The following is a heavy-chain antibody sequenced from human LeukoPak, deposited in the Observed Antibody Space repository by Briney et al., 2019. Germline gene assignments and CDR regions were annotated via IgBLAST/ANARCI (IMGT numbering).Heavy chain of an antibody. D-gene: IGHD3-22*01. CDR3: ASASSGYYYVGEGAFDI. Sequence: SQTLSLTCTVSGGSISSGSYYWSWIRQPAGKGLEWIGRIYTSGSTNYNPSLKSRVTISVDTSKNQFSLKLSSVTAADTAVYYCASASSGYYYVGEGAFDIRGQGTMVTVSS. J-gene: IGHJ3*02. V-gene: IGHV4-61*02. CDR1: GGSISSGSYY. CDR2: IYTSGST.